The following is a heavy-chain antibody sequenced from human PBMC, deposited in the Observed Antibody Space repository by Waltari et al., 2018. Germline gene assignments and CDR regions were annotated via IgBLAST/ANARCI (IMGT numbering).Heavy chain of an antibody. V-gene: IGHV3-48*03. D-gene: IGHD3-16*01. J-gene: IGHJ6*02. Sequence: ADSVKGRFTISRDNAKNSLYLQMNSLRVEDTAVYYCARRFNLWGPGTTVTVSS. CDR3: ARRFNL.